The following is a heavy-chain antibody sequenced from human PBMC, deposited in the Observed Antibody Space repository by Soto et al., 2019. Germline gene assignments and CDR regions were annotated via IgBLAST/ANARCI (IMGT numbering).Heavy chain of an antibody. V-gene: IGHV3-64D*06. CDR3: VKGRSGEYYFDAMDV. CDR1: GFRFRSYA. Sequence: GGSLSLSCSASGFRFRSYAMHWVRRAPGKGLEYVAGIRSIGGDTLYADSVKGRFTISRDQPKNTVFLQMSSLRIEDTAVYYCVKGRSGEYYFDAMDVWGQGTTVTVSS. D-gene: IGHD3-9*01. CDR2: IRSIGGDT. J-gene: IGHJ6*02.